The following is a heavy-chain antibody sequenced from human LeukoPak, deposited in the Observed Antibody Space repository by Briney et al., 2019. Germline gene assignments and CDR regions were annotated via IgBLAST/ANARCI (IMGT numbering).Heavy chain of an antibody. J-gene: IGHJ4*02. Sequence: SETLSLTCTVSGGSISSYYWSWIRQPPGKGLEWIGYIYYSGSTNYNPSLKSRDTISVDTSKNQFSLKLSSVTAADTAVYYCARDLGSGSGGFDYWGQGTLVTVSS. CDR1: GGSISSYY. CDR2: IYYSGST. D-gene: IGHD1-1*01. V-gene: IGHV4-59*01. CDR3: ARDLGSGSGGFDY.